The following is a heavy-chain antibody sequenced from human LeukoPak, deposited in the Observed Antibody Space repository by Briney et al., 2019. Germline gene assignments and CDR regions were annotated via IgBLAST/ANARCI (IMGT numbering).Heavy chain of an antibody. D-gene: IGHD5-12*01. CDR3: ARGTKVATTLGGLYYFDY. Sequence: GASVKVSCKASGYTFSSYFIHWVRQAPGQGFEWMGIINPRGGGTNNPQKFQGRVTMTSDMSTSTVYMELSSLRSEDTAVYYCARGTKVATTLGGLYYFDYWRQGTLVTVSS. CDR2: INPRGGGT. J-gene: IGHJ4*02. V-gene: IGHV1-46*01. CDR1: GYTFSSYF.